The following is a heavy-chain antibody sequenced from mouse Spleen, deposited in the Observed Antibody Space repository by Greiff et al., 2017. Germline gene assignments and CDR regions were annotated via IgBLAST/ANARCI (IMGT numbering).Heavy chain of an antibody. CDR2: IYPSDSYT. J-gene: IGHJ3*01. V-gene: IGHV1-69*02. CDR3: TRWGYGYPFAY. Sequence: QVQLQQPGAELVRPGASVKLSCKASGYTFTSYWINWVKQRPGQGLEWIGNIYPSDSYTNYNQKFKDKATLTVDKSSSTAYMQLSSPTSEDSAVYYCTRWGYGYPFAYWGQGTLVTVSA. D-gene: IGHD1-2*01. CDR1: GYTFTSYW.